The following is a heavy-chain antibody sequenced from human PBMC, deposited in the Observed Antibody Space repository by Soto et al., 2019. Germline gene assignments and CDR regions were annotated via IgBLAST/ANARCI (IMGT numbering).Heavy chain of an antibody. CDR1: GGSISTYY. CDR3: ARGKYSGSYYDWFDP. J-gene: IGHJ5*02. CDR2: IYYSGTT. V-gene: IGHV4-59*01. D-gene: IGHD1-26*01. Sequence: QVQLQESGPGLVKPSETLSLTCTVSGGSISTYYRSWIRQPPGKGLEWIGYIYYSGTTNYNPSLKSRVTIAVDTSKNQCSLKLSSVTAADTAVYYCARGKYSGSYYDWFDPWGQGTLVTVSS.